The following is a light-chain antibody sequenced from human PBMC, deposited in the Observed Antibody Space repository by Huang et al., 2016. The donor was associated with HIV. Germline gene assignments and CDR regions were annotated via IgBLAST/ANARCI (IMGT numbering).Light chain of an antibody. CDR1: QSLLYSNGYTY. CDR2: LGS. V-gene: IGKV2-28*01. CDR3: MQGLQTPPT. J-gene: IGKJ1*01. Sequence: IVMTQSPLSLSVTLGEPASIYCKSNQSLLYSNGYTYLDCYLQKPGQSPQLLIFLGSDRASGVPDRFSGSGTGVDFTLTISRLEAEDVGVYYCMQGLQTPPTFGQGTKVEI.